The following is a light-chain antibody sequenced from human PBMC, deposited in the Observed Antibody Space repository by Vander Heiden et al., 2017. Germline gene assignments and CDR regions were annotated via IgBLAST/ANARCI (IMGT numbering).Light chain of an antibody. CDR2: MAS. J-gene: IGKJ1*01. V-gene: IGKV1-5*03. CDR3: QQYNSYSQSWT. Sequence: DIQMTQSPSTLSASIGDRVTITCRASQSGSSWLAWYQQKPGKAPKLLIYMASSLESGVPSRFSGSGSGTEFTLTISSLQPDDFATYYCQQYNSYSQSWTFGQGTKVEIK. CDR1: QSGSSW.